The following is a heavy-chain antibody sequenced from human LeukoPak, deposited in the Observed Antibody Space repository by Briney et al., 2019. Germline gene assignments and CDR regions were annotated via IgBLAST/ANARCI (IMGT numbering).Heavy chain of an antibody. CDR3: AREGHDFWSGFTYYYYYYMDV. V-gene: IGHV1-2*02. D-gene: IGHD3-3*01. CDR1: GYTFTGYY. Sequence: ASVKVSCKASGYTFTGYYMHWVRQAPGQGLEWMGWINPNGGGTNYAQKFQGRVTMTRDTSISTAYMELSRLRSDDTAVYYCAREGHDFWSGFTYYYYYYMDVWGKGTTVTVSS. CDR2: INPNGGGT. J-gene: IGHJ6*03.